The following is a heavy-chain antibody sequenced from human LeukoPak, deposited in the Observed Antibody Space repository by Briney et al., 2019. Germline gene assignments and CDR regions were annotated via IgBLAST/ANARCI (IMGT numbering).Heavy chain of an antibody. CDR3: ARGPNSNWSGLDF. CDR2: ISPTGSTT. D-gene: IGHD6-6*01. J-gene: IGHJ4*02. CDR1: GFSFSGHW. V-gene: IGHV3-74*01. Sequence: GGSLRLSCTASGFSFSGHWMHWARQLPGKGLVWVSRISPTGSTTSYADSVKGRFTVSRDNVKNTLYLQVNNLRAEDTAVYYCARGPNSNWSGLDFWGQGTLLTVSS.